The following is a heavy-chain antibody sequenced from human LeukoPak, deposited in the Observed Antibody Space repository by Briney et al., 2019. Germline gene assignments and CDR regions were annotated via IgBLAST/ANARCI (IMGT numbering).Heavy chain of an antibody. CDR3: ARAPDTAMAIDY. CDR2: INPSGGST. CDR1: GYTFIAYY. D-gene: IGHD5-18*01. J-gene: IGHJ4*02. V-gene: IGHV1-46*01. Sequence: ASVKVSCRASGYTFIAYYMHWVRQAPGQGLEWMGIINPSGGSTSYAQKFQGRVTMTRDTSTSTVYMELSSLRSEDTAVYYCARAPDTAMAIDYWGQGTLVTVSS.